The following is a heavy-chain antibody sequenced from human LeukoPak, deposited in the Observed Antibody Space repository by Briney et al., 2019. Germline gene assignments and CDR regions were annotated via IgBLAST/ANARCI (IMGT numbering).Heavy chain of an antibody. CDR1: GFTFDDYA. V-gene: IGHV3-9*01. D-gene: IGHD3-10*01. CDR2: ISWNSGSI. J-gene: IGHJ1*01. CDR3: AKEPRGRMVRGDPEYFQH. Sequence: GGSLRLSCAASGFTFDDYAMHWVRQAPGKGLEWVSGISWNSGSIAYADSVKGRFTISRDNAKNSLYLQMNSLRTEDTALYYCAKEPRGRMVRGDPEYFQHWGQGTLVTVSS.